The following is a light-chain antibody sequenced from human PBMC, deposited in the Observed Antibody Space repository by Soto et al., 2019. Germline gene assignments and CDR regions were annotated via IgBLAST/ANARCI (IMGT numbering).Light chain of an antibody. V-gene: IGKV4-1*01. Sequence: DIAMTQSPDSLALSLGERATINCKSSQTILHTSNNQNYLAWYQQKPGQPPKLLFSWASYRQSGVPDRFSGSGFGTVFTLTISSLQADDVAVYYCQQYSGLPLTFGGGTKVDIK. J-gene: IGKJ4*01. CDR3: QQYSGLPLT. CDR2: WAS. CDR1: QTILHTSNNQNY.